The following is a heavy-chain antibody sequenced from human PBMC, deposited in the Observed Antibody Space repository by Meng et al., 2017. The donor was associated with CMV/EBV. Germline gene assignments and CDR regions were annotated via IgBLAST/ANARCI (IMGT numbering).Heavy chain of an antibody. V-gene: IGHV3-74*01. Sequence: GGSLRLSCAASGFTFSSYWMHWVRQAPGKGLVWVSRINSDGSSTSYADSVKGRFTISRDNAKNTLYLQMNSLSAEDTAVYYCALGVVEVYYYYGMDVWGQGTTVTVSS. CDR2: INSDGSST. J-gene: IGHJ6*02. CDR1: GFTFSSYW. D-gene: IGHD3-3*01. CDR3: ALGVVEVYYYYGMDV.